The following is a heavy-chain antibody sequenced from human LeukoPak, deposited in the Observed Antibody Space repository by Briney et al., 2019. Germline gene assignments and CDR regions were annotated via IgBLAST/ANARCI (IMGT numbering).Heavy chain of an antibody. CDR1: GGSISSSSYY. V-gene: IGHV4-61*01. CDR2: IYSSGST. Sequence: KPSETLSLTCTVSGGSISSSSYYWSWTRQPPGKGLEWIGYIYSSGSTNYNPSLKSRVTLSLDTSRNQFSLKLTSVTAADTAVYYCARDVYCGGDCSYFDSWGQGTLVTVSS. CDR3: ARDVYCGGDCSYFDS. J-gene: IGHJ4*02. D-gene: IGHD2-21*02.